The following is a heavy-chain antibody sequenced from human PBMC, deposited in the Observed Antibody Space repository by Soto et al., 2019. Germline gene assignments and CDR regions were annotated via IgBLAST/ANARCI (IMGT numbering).Heavy chain of an antibody. V-gene: IGHV5-51*01. CDR1: GYSFTTYW. J-gene: IGHJ6*02. CDR3: ARHHGSPGSYFGMDV. D-gene: IGHD6-13*01. CDR2: IYPGDSDT. Sequence: PGESLKISCKGSGYSFTTYWINWVGQMPGKGLEWMGIIYPGDSDTRYSPSFQGQVTISADKSINTAYLQWRSLKASDTAVYYCARHHGSPGSYFGMDVWGQGTTVTVSS.